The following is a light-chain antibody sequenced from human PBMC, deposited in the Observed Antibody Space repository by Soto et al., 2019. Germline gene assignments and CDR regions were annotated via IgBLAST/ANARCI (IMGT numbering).Light chain of an antibody. CDR3: QQSFITPPLT. J-gene: IGKJ4*01. CDR1: QSISTY. CDR2: GAS. V-gene: IGKV1-39*01. Sequence: DIQMTQSPSSLSASIGDRITITCRASQSISTYLYWYQQKPGKAPNLLIYGASTLQSGVPSRFSGRGSATDFTLTISSLQPEDFATYYCQQSFITPPLTFGGGTKVDIK.